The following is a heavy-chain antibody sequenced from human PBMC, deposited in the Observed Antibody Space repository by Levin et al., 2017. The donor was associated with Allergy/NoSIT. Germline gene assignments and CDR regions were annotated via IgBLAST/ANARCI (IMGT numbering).Heavy chain of an antibody. J-gene: IGHJ4*02. V-gene: IGHV4-30-2*01. CDR3: ARGYCSGGSCYPYYFDY. CDR2: IYHSGST. Sequence: PSETLSLTCAVSGGSISSGGYSWSWIRQPPGKGLEWIGYIYHSGSTYYNPSLKSRVTISVDRSKNQFSLKLSSVTAADTAVYYCARGYCSGGSCYPYYFDYWGQGTLVTVSS. D-gene: IGHD2-15*01. CDR1: GGSISSGGYS.